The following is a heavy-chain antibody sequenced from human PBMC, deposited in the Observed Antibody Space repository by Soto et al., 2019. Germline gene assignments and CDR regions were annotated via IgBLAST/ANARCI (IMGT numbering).Heavy chain of an antibody. J-gene: IGHJ2*01. CDR2: ISYDGNTE. CDR1: GFTFSSYG. Sequence: QVQLVESGGGVVQPGRSLRLSCAASGFTFSSYGMHWVRQAPGKGLEWVEFISYDGNTEYYTDSVKGRFTISSDTSKNKLYLQMNSLRGEDASQYMCAKEGSGGWLQYWYFDLWSRRTPVTVSS. V-gene: IGHV3-30*18. D-gene: IGHD5-12*01. CDR3: AKEGSGGWLQYWYFDL.